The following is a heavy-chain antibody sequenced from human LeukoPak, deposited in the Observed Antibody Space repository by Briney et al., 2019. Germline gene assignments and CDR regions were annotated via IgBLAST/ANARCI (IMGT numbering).Heavy chain of an antibody. Sequence: GGSLRLSCAASGFTFSSYGMHWVRQAPGKGLEWVAVISYDGRNKYYADSVKGRFTISGDNSKNTLYLQMNSLRAEDTAVYYCANVQEVGSCCMKTTWIDYWGQGTLVTVSS. V-gene: IGHV3-30*18. D-gene: IGHD2-15*01. CDR2: ISYDGRNK. CDR3: ANVQEVGSCCMKTTWIDY. CDR1: GFTFSSYG. J-gene: IGHJ4*02.